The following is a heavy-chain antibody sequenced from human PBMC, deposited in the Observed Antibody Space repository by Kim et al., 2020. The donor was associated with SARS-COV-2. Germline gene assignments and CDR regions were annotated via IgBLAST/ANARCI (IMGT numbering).Heavy chain of an antibody. J-gene: IGHJ4*02. D-gene: IGHD6-13*01. V-gene: IGHV3-30*01. CDR2: K. CDR3: ARDSDSSSLDY. Sequence: KYNADSVKRRFTIYRDNSKNTLYLQMNSLRAEDTAVYYCARDSDSSSLDYWGQGTLVTISS.